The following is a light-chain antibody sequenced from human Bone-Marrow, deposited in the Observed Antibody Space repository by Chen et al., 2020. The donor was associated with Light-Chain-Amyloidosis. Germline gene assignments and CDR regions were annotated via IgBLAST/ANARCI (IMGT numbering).Light chain of an antibody. Sequence: VVLTQSPLSLSVTLGQPASISCRSSQSLVYSDGNTYLNWFQQSPGQSLMRLVYKISYWDSGVSDRFIGSGSGTDFTLKISRVEAEDVGVYYCMQGSRWPLTFGGGTKVEIK. CDR2: KIS. CDR1: QSLVYSDGNTY. CDR3: MQGSRWPLT. J-gene: IGKJ4*01. V-gene: IGKV2D-30*01.